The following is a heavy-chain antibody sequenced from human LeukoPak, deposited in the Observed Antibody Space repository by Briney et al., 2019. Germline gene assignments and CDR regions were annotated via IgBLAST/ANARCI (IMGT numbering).Heavy chain of an antibody. CDR2: IKQDGSEK. CDR1: GFTFSHSW. Sequence: PGGSLRLSCATSGFTFSHSWMSWVRQAPGKGLEWVANIKQDGSEKYYVDSVKGRFTISRDNAKNSLYLQMNSLRTEDTALYYCAKGVSGSYQEGAMDYWGQGTLVTVSS. D-gene: IGHD1-26*01. CDR3: AKGVSGSYQEGAMDY. V-gene: IGHV3-7*03. J-gene: IGHJ4*02.